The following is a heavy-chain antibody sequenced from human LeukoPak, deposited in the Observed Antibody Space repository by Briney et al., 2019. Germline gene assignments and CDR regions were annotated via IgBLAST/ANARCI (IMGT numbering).Heavy chain of an antibody. D-gene: IGHD6-25*01. J-gene: IGHJ5*02. V-gene: IGHV5-51*01. CDR3: ARRTDSGWKWFDP. CDR2: IHPGEYER. Sequence: KLGESLKTSCKASGYRFTSYWIGWVRQMPGKGLEWMGVIHPGEYERRYSPSFEGQVTISADKSISTAYMQWSSLKASDTAMYYCARRTDSGWKWFDPWGQGTLVTVSS. CDR1: GYRFTSYW.